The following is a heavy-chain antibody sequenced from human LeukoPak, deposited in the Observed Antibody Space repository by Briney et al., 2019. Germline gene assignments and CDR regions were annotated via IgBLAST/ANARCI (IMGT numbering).Heavy chain of an antibody. Sequence: GGSLRLFCAASGFTFSNYAMHWVRQAPGKGLEWVAVISYDGSNKYYADSVKGRFTISRDNSKNTLYLQMHSLRGEDTAVYYCAKDGDTAMVTLLDYWGQGTRVTVSS. D-gene: IGHD5-18*01. J-gene: IGHJ4*02. CDR1: GFTFSNYA. CDR3: AKDGDTAMVTLLDY. CDR2: ISYDGSNK. V-gene: IGHV3-30*18.